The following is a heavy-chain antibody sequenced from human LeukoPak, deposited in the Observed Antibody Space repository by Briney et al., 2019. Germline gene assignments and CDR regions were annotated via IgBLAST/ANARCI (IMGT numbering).Heavy chain of an antibody. CDR3: ARARYSGYAFSV. CDR2: INHSGST. Sequence: SETLSLTCAVSGGSFSGYYWSWIRQPPGTGLEWIGEINHSGSTNYNPSLKSRVTISVETSKNQFSLTLSPVTAADTAVYYCARARYSGYAFSVWGQGTLVTVSS. J-gene: IGHJ4*02. V-gene: IGHV4-34*01. CDR1: GGSFSGYY. D-gene: IGHD5-12*01.